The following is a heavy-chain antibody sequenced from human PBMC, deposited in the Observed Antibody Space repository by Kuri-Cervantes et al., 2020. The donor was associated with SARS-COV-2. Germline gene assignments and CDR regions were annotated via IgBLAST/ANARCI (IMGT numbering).Heavy chain of an antibody. D-gene: IGHD1-26*01. J-gene: IGHJ5*02. CDR3: ARGGSGSHDSGGWFDP. V-gene: IGHV4-39*07. CDR1: GGSISSSSYY. Sequence: ESLKISCTVSGGSISSSSYYWGWIRQPPGKGLEWIGSIYYSGSTYYNPSLKSRVTISVDKSKNQFSLKLSSVTAADTAVYYCARGGSGSHDSGGWFDPWGQGTLVTVSS. CDR2: IYYSGST.